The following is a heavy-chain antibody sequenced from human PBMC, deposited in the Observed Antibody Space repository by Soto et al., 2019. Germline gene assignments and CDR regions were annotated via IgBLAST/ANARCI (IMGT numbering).Heavy chain of an antibody. Sequence: PSETLSLTCAVYGGSFSGYYWSWIRQPPGKGLEWIGEINHSGSTNYNPSLKSRVTISVDTSKNQFSLKLSSVTAADTAVYYCAREKYYYDSSGYYYVRPFDYWGQGTLVTVSS. CDR3: AREKYYYDSSGYYYVRPFDY. CDR1: GGSFSGYY. V-gene: IGHV4-34*01. J-gene: IGHJ4*02. D-gene: IGHD3-22*01. CDR2: INHSGST.